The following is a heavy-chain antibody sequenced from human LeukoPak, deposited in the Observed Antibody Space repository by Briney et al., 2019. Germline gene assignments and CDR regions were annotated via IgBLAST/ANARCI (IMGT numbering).Heavy chain of an antibody. CDR2: VNPNSGGT. V-gene: IGHV1-2*02. D-gene: IGHD4-23*01. CDR3: ARPRNPMVVTPTSRTYFFDS. CDR1: GYTFTGYY. J-gene: IGHJ4*02. Sequence: ASGKVSCKASGYTFTGYYMHWVRQAPGQGLEWMGWVNPNSGGTNFAQKFQGRVTVTRDTSISVVYMELRRLRSDDTAVYYCARPRNPMVVTPTSRTYFFDSWGQGTLVTVSS.